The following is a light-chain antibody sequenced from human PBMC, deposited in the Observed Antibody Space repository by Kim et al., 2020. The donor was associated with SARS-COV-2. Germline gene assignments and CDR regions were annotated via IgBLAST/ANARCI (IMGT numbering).Light chain of an antibody. CDR2: AAS. J-gene: IGKJ2*01. CDR3: QQYDNDPYT. CDR1: QHISSW. Sequence: DIQMTQSPSSLSASVGDRVTITCRASQHISSWLAWYQQKPGKAPKSLVYAASSLRSGVPSRFSGSGFGTDFTLTISSLQPEDFATYYCQQYDNDPYTFGQGTKLEIK. V-gene: IGKV1D-16*01.